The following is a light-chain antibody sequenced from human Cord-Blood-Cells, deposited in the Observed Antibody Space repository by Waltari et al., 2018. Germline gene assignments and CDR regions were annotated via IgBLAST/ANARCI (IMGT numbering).Light chain of an antibody. Sequence: EIVLTQSPGTLSLSPGERATLSCRASQSVSSSYLAWYQQKPGQAPRLLIYGASSRSTGIPDRFSGSVSGTDFTLTISRLEPEDVAVYYCPQYGSSPQTFGQGTKLEIK. CDR1: QSVSSSY. V-gene: IGKV3-20*01. J-gene: IGKJ2*01. CDR3: PQYGSSPQT. CDR2: GAS.